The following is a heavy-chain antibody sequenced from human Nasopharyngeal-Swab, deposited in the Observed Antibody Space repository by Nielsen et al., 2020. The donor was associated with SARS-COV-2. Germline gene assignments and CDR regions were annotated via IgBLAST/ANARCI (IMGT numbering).Heavy chain of an antibody. D-gene: IGHD2-15*01. CDR3: ARVCSGGSCDHYYYGMDV. V-gene: IGHV3-11*04. CDR2: ISSSGSTI. CDR1: GFTFSDYY. J-gene: IGHJ6*02. Sequence: GESLKISCAASGFTFSDYYMSWIRQAPGKGLEGVSYISSSGSTIYYADSVKGRFTIYRDNAKNSLYLQMNSLRAEDSAVYYCARVCSGGSCDHYYYGMDVWGQGTTVTVSS.